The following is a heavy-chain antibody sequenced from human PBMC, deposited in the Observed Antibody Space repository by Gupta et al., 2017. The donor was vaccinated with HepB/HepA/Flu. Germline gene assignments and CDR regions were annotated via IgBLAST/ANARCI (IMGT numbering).Heavy chain of an antibody. V-gene: IGHV3-23*01. J-gene: IGHJ6*03. D-gene: IGHD3-3*01. CDR2: IGSDMGQ. Sequence: EVQLLESGGGLVQPGGSLSLSRAASGSPIGRNATSWVRQTPEKGLEWVSGIGSDMGQHYADSVRCRFTISRDNSENRVYLQMNSLRPEDTAVYYCAKDLYFWSGMDVWGKGTTVTVSS. CDR3: AKDLYFWSGMDV. CDR1: GSPIGRNA.